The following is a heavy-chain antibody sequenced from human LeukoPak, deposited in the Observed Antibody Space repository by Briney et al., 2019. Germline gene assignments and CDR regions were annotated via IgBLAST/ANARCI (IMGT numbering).Heavy chain of an antibody. V-gene: IGHV3-53*01. CDR1: GFTVSSNY. CDR3: ARNILFAFDI. J-gene: IGHJ3*02. CDR2: IYSGGST. D-gene: IGHD2/OR15-2a*01. Sequence: QPGGSLRLSCAASGFTVSSNYMSWVRQAPGKGLEWVSVIYSGGSTYYADSVKGRFTISRDNSKNTLYLQVNSLRAEDTAMYYCARNILFAFDIWGQGTMVTVSS.